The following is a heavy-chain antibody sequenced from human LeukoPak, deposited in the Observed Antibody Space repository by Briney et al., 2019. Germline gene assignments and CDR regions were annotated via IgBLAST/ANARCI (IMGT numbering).Heavy chain of an antibody. J-gene: IGHJ4*02. CDR3: AMLSSSGGSSWDY. CDR1: GFTFSSYS. Sequence: SGGSPRLSCAASGFTFSSYSMNWIRQAPGKGLEWVSSISSSSSYIYYADSVKGRFTISRDNAKNSLYLQMNSLRAEDTAVYYCAMLSSSGGSSWDYWGQGTLVTVSS. D-gene: IGHD2-15*01. CDR2: ISSSSSYI. V-gene: IGHV3-21*01.